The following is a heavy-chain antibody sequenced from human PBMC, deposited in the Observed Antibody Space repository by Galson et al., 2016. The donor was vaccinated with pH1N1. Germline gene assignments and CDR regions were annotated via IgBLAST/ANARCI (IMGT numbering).Heavy chain of an antibody. D-gene: IGHD2-15*01. CDR2: INPNSGGT. V-gene: IGHV1-2*02. Sequence: SVKVSCKASGYIFTDHYIHWVRQAPGQGLEWMGWINPNSGGTKYAQQFQGRVTMTRDTSISTVYMDLKSLKFDDTAVYYCTTVSGYCSGGRCYYAFDIWGQGTMVTVAS. J-gene: IGHJ3*02. CDR1: GYIFTDHY. CDR3: TTVSGYCSGGRCYYAFDI.